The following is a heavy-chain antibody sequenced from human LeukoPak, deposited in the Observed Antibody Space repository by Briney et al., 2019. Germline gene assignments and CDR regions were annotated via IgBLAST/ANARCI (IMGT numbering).Heavy chain of an antibody. CDR2: INQDGREK. CDR1: GFSFRDAW. J-gene: IGHJ4*02. CDR3: ARGIDY. V-gene: IGHV3-7*05. Sequence: TGGSLRLSCAHSGFSFRDAWMSWVRRAPGKGLEWVAYINQDGREKYYVDSVKGRFTISRDNAKNSLYLQMNSLRAEDTALYYCARGIDYWGQGTLVTVSS.